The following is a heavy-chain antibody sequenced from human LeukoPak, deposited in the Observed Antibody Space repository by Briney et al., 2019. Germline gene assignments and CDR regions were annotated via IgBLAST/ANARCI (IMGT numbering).Heavy chain of an antibody. CDR1: GFTFSDYY. J-gene: IGHJ4*02. D-gene: IGHD3-22*01. Sequence: GGSLRLSCAASGFTFSDYYMSWIRQAPGKGLEWVSYISSSGSTIYYADSVKGRFTISRDNAKNSLYLQMNSLRAEDTAVYYCARDASYYDSSGYPFDYWGQGTLVTVSS. V-gene: IGHV3-11*04. CDR3: ARDASYYDSSGYPFDY. CDR2: ISSSGSTI.